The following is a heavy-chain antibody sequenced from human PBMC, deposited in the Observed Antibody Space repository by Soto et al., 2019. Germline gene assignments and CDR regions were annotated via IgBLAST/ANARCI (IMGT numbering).Heavy chain of an antibody. D-gene: IGHD3-16*01. J-gene: IGHJ5*02. V-gene: IGHV4-30-4*01. CDR2: IYYSENT. CDR3: ARRQRRRSGEYYDNWFDP. Sequence: SETLSLTCTVSGVSIRSGDYYWSWIRQPPGKGLEWIGYIYYSENTYSNPSLKSRVAISIDTSKNQLSLRLSSVTAADTALYYCARRQRRRSGEYYDNWFDPWGQGSLLTVSS. CDR1: GVSIRSGDYY.